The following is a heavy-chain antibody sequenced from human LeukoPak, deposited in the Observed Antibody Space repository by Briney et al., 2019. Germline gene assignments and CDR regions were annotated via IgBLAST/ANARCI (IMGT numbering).Heavy chain of an antibody. CDR2: ISGSGGST. D-gene: IGHD6-13*01. J-gene: IGHJ5*02. CDR1: GFTFSSYA. V-gene: IGHV3-23*01. Sequence: GGSLTLSCAASGFTFSSYAMSWVRPAPGKGLEWVSAISGSGGSTYYADSVKGRFTISRDNSKNTLYLQMNSLRAEDTAVYYCARARGSSSPFRDWFDPWGQGTLVTVSS. CDR3: ARARGSSSPFRDWFDP.